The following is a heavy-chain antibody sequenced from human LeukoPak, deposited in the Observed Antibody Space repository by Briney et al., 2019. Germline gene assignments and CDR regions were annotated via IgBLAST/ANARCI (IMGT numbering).Heavy chain of an antibody. V-gene: IGHV3-23*01. D-gene: IGHD3-3*01. CDR3: AKLGDYDFWSGYYSDI. CDR2: ISGSGGST. Sequence: SGGSLRLSCAASGFTFSSYAMSWVRQAPEKGLEWVSAISGSGGSTYYADSVKGRFTISRDNSKNTLYLQMNSLRAEDTAVYYCAKLGDYDFWSGYYSDIWGQGTMVTVSS. CDR1: GFTFSSYA. J-gene: IGHJ3*02.